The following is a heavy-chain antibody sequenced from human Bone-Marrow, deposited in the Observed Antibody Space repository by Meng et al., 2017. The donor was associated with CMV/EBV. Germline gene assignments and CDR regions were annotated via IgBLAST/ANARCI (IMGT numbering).Heavy chain of an antibody. CDR3: AREHRRGAARREYYFDY. Sequence: SVKVSCKASGGTFSSYAISWVRQAPGQGLEWMGGIIPIFGTANYAQKFQGRVTITTDESTSTAYMELSSLRSEDTAVYYCAREHRRGAARREYYFDYWGQGTLVTVSS. V-gene: IGHV1-69*05. J-gene: IGHJ4*02. CDR2: IIPIFGTA. D-gene: IGHD6-6*01. CDR1: GGTFSSYA.